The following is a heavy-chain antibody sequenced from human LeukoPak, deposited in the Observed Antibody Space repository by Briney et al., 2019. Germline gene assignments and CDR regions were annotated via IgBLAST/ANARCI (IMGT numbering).Heavy chain of an antibody. Sequence: PGGSLRLSCAASGFTFSSYGMNWVRQAPGKGLEWVSAISSSSSYIYYADSVKGRFTISRDNPKNTLYLQMNSLRAEGTAVYYCARVVVVADTPLVDYWAQGTVVRVSS. D-gene: IGHD2-15*01. CDR1: GFTFSSYG. J-gene: IGHJ4*02. CDR2: ISSSSSYI. V-gene: IGHV3-21*01. CDR3: ARVVVVADTPLVDY.